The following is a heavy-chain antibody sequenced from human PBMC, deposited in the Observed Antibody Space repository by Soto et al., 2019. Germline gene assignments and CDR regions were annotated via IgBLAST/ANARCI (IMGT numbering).Heavy chain of an antibody. Sequence: PSETLSLTCTVSGGSISSGGYYWSWIRQHPGKGLEWIGYIYYSGSTYYNPSLRSRVTISVDTSKNQFPLKLNSVTAADTAVYYCARAMGIVVVPVASNWFDPWGQGTLVTVSS. CDR3: ARAMGIVVVPVASNWFDP. V-gene: IGHV4-31*03. CDR1: GGSISSGGYY. CDR2: IYYSGST. D-gene: IGHD2-2*03. J-gene: IGHJ5*02.